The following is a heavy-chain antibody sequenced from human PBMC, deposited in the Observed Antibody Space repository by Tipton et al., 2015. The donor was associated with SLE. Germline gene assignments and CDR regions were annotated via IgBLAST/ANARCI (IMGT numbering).Heavy chain of an antibody. Sequence: SLRLSCAASGFSVTNNYMGWVRQAPGKGLERVSVIYVPGATYYADSFKGRFTISRDNSKNTVYLDMLSLRADDTAMYYCAGASWSYGFFDYWCQGTLVTVSP. J-gene: IGHJ4*02. CDR2: IYVPGAT. CDR1: GFSVTNNY. D-gene: IGHD3-10*01. CDR3: AGASWSYGFFDY. V-gene: IGHV3-53*01.